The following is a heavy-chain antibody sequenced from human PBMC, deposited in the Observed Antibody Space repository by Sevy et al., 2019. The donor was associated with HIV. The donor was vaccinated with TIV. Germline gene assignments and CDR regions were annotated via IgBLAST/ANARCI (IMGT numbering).Heavy chain of an antibody. CDR3: ARAPTDFWTGGMDV. J-gene: IGHJ6*02. CDR2: INPISGGT. D-gene: IGHD3-3*01. CDR1: GYSFTGYY. V-gene: IGHV1-2*06. Sequence: ASVKVSCKASGYSFTGYYIHWVRQATGQGLEWMGRINPISGGTDDSQHFQGRVTMTRDTSISTAYMDITRLTSDDTAVYYCARAPTDFWTGGMDVWGQGTVVTVSS.